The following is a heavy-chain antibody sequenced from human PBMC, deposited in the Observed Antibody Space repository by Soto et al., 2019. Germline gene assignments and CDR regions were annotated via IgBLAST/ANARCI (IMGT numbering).Heavy chain of an antibody. CDR3: ARTLVVVAATLNWFDP. CDR1: GGSISSGGYY. J-gene: IGHJ5*02. D-gene: IGHD2-15*01. V-gene: IGHV4-31*03. CDR2: IYYSGST. Sequence: SETLSLTCTVSGGSISSGGYYWSWIRQHPGKGLEWIGYIYYSGSTYHNPSLKSRVTISVDTSKNQFSLKLSSVTAADTAVYYCARTLVVVAATLNWFDPWGQGTLVTVSS.